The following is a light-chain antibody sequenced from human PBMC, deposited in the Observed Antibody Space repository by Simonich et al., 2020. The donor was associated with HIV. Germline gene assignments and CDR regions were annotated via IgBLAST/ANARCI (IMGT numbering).Light chain of an antibody. V-gene: IGKV4-1*01. J-gene: IGKJ2*01. CDR1: QSVLYSSKNKNY. CDR2: WAS. CDR3: QQYYSTPQT. Sequence: DIVMTQSPDSLTVYLGERATINYKYSQSVLYSSKNKNYLAWYQHKPGQPPKLLIDWASTRESGVPDRFSGSGSGTDFTLTISSLQAEDVAVYYCQQYYSTPQTFGQGTKLEIK.